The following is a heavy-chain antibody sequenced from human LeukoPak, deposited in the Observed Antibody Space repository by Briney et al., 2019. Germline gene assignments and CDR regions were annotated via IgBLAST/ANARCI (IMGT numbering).Heavy chain of an antibody. J-gene: IGHJ4*02. V-gene: IGHV4-61*02. CDR1: GGSISSGSYY. CDR3: ARGRDFWSGHLDY. Sequence: SQTLSLTCTVSGGSISSGSYYWSWIRQPAGEGLEWIGRIYTSGSTNYNPSLKSRVTMSVDTSKNQFSLKLSSVTAADTAVYYCARGRDFWSGHLDYWGQGTLVTVSS. CDR2: IYTSGST. D-gene: IGHD3-3*01.